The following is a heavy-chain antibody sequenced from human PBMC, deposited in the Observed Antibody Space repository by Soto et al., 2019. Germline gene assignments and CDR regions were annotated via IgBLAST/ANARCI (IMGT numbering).Heavy chain of an antibody. CDR3: AFISSLTRQGGLYYGMDV. Sequence: PSETLALTCTVSGGSISSYYWSWIRQPPGKGLEWIGEINHSGSTNYNPSLKSRVTISVDKSKNQFSLKLSSVTAADTAVYYCAFISSLTRQGGLYYGMDVWGQGTTVTVSS. V-gene: IGHV4-34*01. D-gene: IGHD2-15*01. J-gene: IGHJ6*02. CDR1: GGSISSYY. CDR2: INHSGST.